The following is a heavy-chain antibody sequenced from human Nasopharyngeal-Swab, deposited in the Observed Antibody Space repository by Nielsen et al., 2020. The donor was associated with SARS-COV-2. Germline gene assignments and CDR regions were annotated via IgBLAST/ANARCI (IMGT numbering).Heavy chain of an antibody. J-gene: IGHJ3*02. D-gene: IGHD3-3*01. CDR3: ARVGARFLESFGAFDI. Sequence: WVRQAPGQGLEWMGWISVYTGNANYAPKFQGRVTITTDTSTSTAYMELRSLRSDDTAVYYCARVGARFLESFGAFDIWGQGTMATVSS. V-gene: IGHV1-18*01. CDR2: ISVYTGNA.